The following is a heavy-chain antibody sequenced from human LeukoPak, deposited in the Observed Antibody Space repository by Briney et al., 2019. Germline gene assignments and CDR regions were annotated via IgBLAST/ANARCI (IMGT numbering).Heavy chain of an antibody. CDR3: ARASNLYCSSTSCPYYYYGMDV. CDR2: INHSGST. J-gene: IGHJ6*04. Sequence: SETLSLTCAVYGGSFSGYYWSWLRQPPGKGLEWIGEINHSGSTNYNPSLKSRVTISVDTSKNQFSLKLSSVTAADTAVYYCARASNLYCSSTSCPYYYYGMDVWGKGTTVTVSS. D-gene: IGHD2-2*01. CDR1: GGSFSGYY. V-gene: IGHV4-34*01.